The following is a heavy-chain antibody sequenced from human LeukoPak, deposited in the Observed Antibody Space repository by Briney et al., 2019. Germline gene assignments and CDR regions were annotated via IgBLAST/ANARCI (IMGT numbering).Heavy chain of an antibody. CDR2: INPSGGST. D-gene: IGHD5-18*01. J-gene: IGHJ4*02. Sequence: ASVKVSCKASGDTFTSYYMHWVRQAPGQGLEWMGIINPSGGSTSYAQKFQGRVTITADKSTSTAYMELSSLRSEDTAVYYCARDSGYSYGYGGYWGQGTLVTVSS. CDR3: ARDSGYSYGYGGY. CDR1: GDTFTSYY. V-gene: IGHV1-46*01.